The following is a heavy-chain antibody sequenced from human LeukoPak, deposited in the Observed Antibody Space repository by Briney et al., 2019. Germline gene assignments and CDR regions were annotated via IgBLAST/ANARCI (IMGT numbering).Heavy chain of an antibody. D-gene: IGHD1-1*01. V-gene: IGHV4-4*07. J-gene: IGHJ3*02. CDR2: IHTSGST. Sequence: SETLSLTCTVSGGSISSYYWSWIRQPAGKGLEWIGRIHTSGSTNYNPSLKSRVTMSVDTSKNQFSLKLSSVTAADTAVYYCARIKRGGWKDAFDIWGQGTMVTVSS. CDR1: GGSISSYY. CDR3: ARIKRGGWKDAFDI.